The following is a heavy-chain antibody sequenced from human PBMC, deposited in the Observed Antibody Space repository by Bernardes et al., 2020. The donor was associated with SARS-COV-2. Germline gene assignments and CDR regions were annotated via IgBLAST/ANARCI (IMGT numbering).Heavy chain of an antibody. CDR3: AKDYETGELGIAVEGYCGH. CDR2: ISWNSGSI. V-gene: IGHV3-9*01. CDR1: GFTFDDFA. D-gene: IGHD6-19*01. J-gene: IGHJ4*02. Sequence: GGSLRLSCAASGFTFDDFAMYWVRQAPGKGLEWVSGISWNSGSIGYAASVKGRFTISRDNAKNSLYLQMNSLRPDDTALYYCAKDYETGELGIAVEGYCGHWGQGTLVTVSS.